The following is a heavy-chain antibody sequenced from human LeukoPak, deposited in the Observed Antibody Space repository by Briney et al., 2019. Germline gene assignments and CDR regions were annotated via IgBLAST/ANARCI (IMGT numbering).Heavy chain of an antibody. CDR3: ARHEYMTFIVGATFDY. CDR1: GGSISSSSYS. CDR2: IYYSGST. J-gene: IGHJ4*02. Sequence: PSETLSLTCTVSGGSISSSSYSWGWIRQPPGKGLEWIGSIYYSGSTYYNPSLKSRVTISVDTSKNQFSLKLSSVTAADTAVYYCARHEYMTFIVGATFDYWGQGALVTVSS. V-gene: IGHV4-39*01. D-gene: IGHD1-26*01.